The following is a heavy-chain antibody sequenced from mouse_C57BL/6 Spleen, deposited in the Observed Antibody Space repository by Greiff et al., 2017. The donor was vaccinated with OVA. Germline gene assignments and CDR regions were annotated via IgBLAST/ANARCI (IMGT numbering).Heavy chain of an antibody. CDR3: AASRDY. Sequence: QVQLQQPGTELVKPGASVKLSCKASGYTFTSYWMHWVKQRPGQGLEWIGEIDPSDSYTNYNQKFKGKATLTVDTSSSTAYMQLSSLTSEDSAVYYCAASRDYWGQGTTLTVSS. J-gene: IGHJ2*01. CDR2: IDPSDSYT. CDR1: GYTFTSYW. V-gene: IGHV1-50*01.